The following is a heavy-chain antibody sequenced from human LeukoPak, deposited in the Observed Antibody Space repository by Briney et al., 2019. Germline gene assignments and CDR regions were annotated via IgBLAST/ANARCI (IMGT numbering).Heavy chain of an antibody. CDR1: GFTFSSYG. D-gene: IGHD2-21*02. CDR3: AAHCGGDCYYAFDI. Sequence: GGSLRLSCAASGFTFSSYGMHWVRQAPGKGLEWVAVISYDGSNKYYADSVKGRFTISRDNSKNTLYLQMNSLRAEDTAVYYCAAHCGGDCYYAFDIWGQGTMVTVSS. CDR2: ISYDGSNK. V-gene: IGHV3-30*03. J-gene: IGHJ3*02.